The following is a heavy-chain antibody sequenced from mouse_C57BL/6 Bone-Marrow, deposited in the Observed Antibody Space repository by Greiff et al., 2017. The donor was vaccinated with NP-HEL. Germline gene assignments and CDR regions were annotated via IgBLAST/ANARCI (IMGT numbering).Heavy chain of an antibody. D-gene: IGHD1-1*01. J-gene: IGHJ2*01. Sequence: EVQLQQSGPELVKPGASVKISCKASGYTFTDYYMNWVKQSHGKSLEWIGDINPNNGGTSYNQKFKGKATLTVDKSSSTAYMELRSLTSEDSAVYYCARWGSSYVDYWGQGTTLTVSS. CDR3: ARWGSSYVDY. V-gene: IGHV1-26*01. CDR1: GYTFTDYY. CDR2: INPNNGGT.